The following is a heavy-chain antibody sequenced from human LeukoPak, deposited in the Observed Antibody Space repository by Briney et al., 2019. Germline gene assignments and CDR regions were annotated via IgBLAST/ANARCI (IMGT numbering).Heavy chain of an antibody. Sequence: QAGGSLRLSCAASGFTFDDYAMHWVWQAPGKGLEWVSGISWNSGSIGYADSVKGRFTISRDNAKNSLYLQMNSLRAEDTALYYCAKGVVPAANQPFDYWGQGTLVTVSS. CDR3: AKGVVPAANQPFDY. D-gene: IGHD2-2*01. CDR1: GFTFDDYA. V-gene: IGHV3-9*01. J-gene: IGHJ4*02. CDR2: ISWNSGSI.